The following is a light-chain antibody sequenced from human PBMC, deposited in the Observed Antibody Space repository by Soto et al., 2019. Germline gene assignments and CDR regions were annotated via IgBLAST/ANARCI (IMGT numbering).Light chain of an antibody. CDR1: QSISSW. J-gene: IGKJ1*01. V-gene: IGKV1-5*03. Sequence: DIQMTQSPSTLSASVGDRVTITCRASQSISSWLAWYQQKPGKAPKILIYKASILESGVPSRFSGSGSGTEFTLTICSLQPDDFATYYCQHYNIYSETFGQGTKVDIK. CDR3: QHYNIYSET. CDR2: KAS.